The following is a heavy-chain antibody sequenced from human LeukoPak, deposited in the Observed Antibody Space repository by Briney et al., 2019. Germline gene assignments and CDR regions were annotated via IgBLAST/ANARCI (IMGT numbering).Heavy chain of an antibody. D-gene: IGHD6-13*01. V-gene: IGHV3-7*01. Sequence: PGGSLRLSCAVSGFSVSGYWMTWVRQAPGKGLEWVANIKQDGSEKNYVDYVKGRFTISRDNAENSLFLQMNSLRVEDTAVYYCAREWQGGIAAAGTRIEGDHWGQGTLVAVSS. CDR2: IKQDGSEK. CDR1: GFSVSGYW. J-gene: IGHJ4*02. CDR3: AREWQGGIAAAGTRIEGDH.